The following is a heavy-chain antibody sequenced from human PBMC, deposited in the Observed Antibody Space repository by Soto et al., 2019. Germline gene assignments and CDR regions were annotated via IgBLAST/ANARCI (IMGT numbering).Heavy chain of an antibody. J-gene: IGHJ5*02. V-gene: IGHV3-23*01. CDR3: AKVIPYQLLWGWFDP. CDR1: GFTFSSYA. Sequence: PGGSLRLSWAASGFTFSSYAMSWVRQAPGKGLEWVSAISGSGGSTYYADSVKGRFTISRDNSKNTLYLQMNSLRAEDTAVYYCAKVIPYQLLWGWFDPWGQGTLVTVPQ. CDR2: ISGSGGST. D-gene: IGHD2-2*01.